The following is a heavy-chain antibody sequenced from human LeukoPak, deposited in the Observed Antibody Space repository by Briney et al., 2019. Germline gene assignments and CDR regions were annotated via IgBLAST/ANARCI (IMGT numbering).Heavy chain of an antibody. CDR3: ARVGQGYCSSTSCYGPLYFDY. CDR1: GYTFTSYY. Sequence: ASVNVSCKASGYTFTSYYMHWVRQAPGQGLEWMGIINPSGGSTSYAQKFQGRVTVTRDTSTSTVYMELSSLRSEDTAVYYCARVGQGYCSSTSCYGPLYFDYWGQGTLVTVSS. D-gene: IGHD2-2*01. J-gene: IGHJ4*02. V-gene: IGHV1-46*01. CDR2: INPSGGST.